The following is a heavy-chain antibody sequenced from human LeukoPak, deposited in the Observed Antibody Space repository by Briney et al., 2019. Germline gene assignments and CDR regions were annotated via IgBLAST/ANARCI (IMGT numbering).Heavy chain of an antibody. J-gene: IGHJ5*02. D-gene: IGHD5-24*01. CDR2: IKQDGSEK. V-gene: IGHV3-7*05. CDR1: GFTFSNYW. Sequence: TGGSLRLSCAASGFTFSNYWMIWVRQAPGKGLEWVGNIKQDGSEKRYADSVRGRFSISRDNAQTSLYLQMNSLGAEDTAVYYCARASDPWLQLTWGQGTLVTVSS. CDR3: ARASDPWLQLT.